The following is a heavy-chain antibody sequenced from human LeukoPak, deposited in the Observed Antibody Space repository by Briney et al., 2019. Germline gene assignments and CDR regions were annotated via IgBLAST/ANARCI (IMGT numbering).Heavy chain of an antibody. CDR1: GGSISSGDYY. J-gene: IGHJ4*02. CDR3: ARYDSSGYYHHY. V-gene: IGHV4-39*01. D-gene: IGHD3-22*01. CDR2: IYYSGST. Sequence: SETLSLTCTVSGGSISSGDYYWSWIRQPPGKGLEWIGSIYYSGSTYYNPSLKSRVTISVDTSKNQFSLKLSSVTAADTAVYYCARYDSSGYYHHYWGQGTLVTVSS.